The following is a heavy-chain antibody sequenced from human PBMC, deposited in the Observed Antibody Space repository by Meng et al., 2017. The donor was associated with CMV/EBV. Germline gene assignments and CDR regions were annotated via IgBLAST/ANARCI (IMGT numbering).Heavy chain of an antibody. D-gene: IGHD2-2*01. V-gene: IGHV1-2*02. J-gene: IGHJ4*02. CDR2: IHPNSGGT. Sequence: ASVKVSCKASGYTFTGYYMHWVRQAPGQGLEWMGWIHPNSGGTNYAQKFQGRVTMTRDTSISTAYMELSRLRSDDTAVYYCARDRLGYCSSTSCYYGADWGQGTLVTVSS. CDR3: ARDRLGYCSSTSCYYGAD. CDR1: GYTFTGYY.